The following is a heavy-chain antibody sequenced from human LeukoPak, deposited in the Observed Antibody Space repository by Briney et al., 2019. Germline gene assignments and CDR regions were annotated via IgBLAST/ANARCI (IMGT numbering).Heavy chain of an antibody. CDR2: IKQDGSEK. D-gene: IGHD6-13*01. CDR3: ATTRQLVPSNAFDI. CDR1: GFTFSSYW. Sequence: GGSLRLSCAASGFTFSSYWMSWVRQAPGKGLEWVANIKQDGSEKYYVDSVKGRFTISRDNAKNSLYLQMNSLRAEDTAVYYCATTRQLVPSNAFDIWGQGTMVTVSS. V-gene: IGHV3-7*01. J-gene: IGHJ3*02.